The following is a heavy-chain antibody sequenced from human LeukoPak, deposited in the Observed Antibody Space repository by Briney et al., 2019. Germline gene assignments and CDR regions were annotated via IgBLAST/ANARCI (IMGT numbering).Heavy chain of an antibody. V-gene: IGHV4-59*01. CDR1: GGSISSYC. Sequence: SETLSLTCTVSGGSISSYCWSWIRQPPGKGLEWIGYIYYSGSTNYNPSLKSRVTISVDTSKNQFSLKLSSVTAADTAVYYCARGGYYGSGNDFRFDPWGQGTLVTVSS. J-gene: IGHJ5*02. CDR3: ARGGYYGSGNDFRFDP. CDR2: IYYSGST. D-gene: IGHD3-10*01.